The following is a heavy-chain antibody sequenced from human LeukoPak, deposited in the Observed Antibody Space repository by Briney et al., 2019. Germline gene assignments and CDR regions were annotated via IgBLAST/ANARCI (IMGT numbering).Heavy chain of an antibody. CDR1: GGSISSGGYS. V-gene: IGHV4-34*01. CDR3: ARQTNLTGELDY. D-gene: IGHD3-10*01. CDR2: INHSGST. Sequence: PSETLSLTCAVSGGSISSGGYSWSWIRQPPGKGLEWIGEINHSGSTNYNPSLKSRVTISVDTSKNQFSLKLSSVTAADTAVYYCARQTNLTGELDYWGQGTLVTVSS. J-gene: IGHJ4*02.